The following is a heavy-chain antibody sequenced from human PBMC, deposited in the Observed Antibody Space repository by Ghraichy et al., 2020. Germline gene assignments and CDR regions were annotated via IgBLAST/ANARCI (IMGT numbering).Heavy chain of an antibody. CDR3: ARDILLINHPLLSFAFDL. CDR2: IDGSTTST. Sequence: GGSLRLSCEASGFTFSTYSMNWVRQAPGKGLEWVSSIDGSTTSTYYADSMKGRITISRDNAKNSLYLQMNSLRAEDTAVYYCARDILLINHPLLSFAFDLWGQGTVVCVSS. D-gene: IGHD3-10*01. V-gene: IGHV3-21*01. J-gene: IGHJ3*01. CDR1: GFTFSTYS.